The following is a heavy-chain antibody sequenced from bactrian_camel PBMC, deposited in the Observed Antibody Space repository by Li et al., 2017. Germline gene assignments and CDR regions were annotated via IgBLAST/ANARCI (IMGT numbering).Heavy chain of an antibody. J-gene: IGHJ6*01. D-gene: IGHD2*01. V-gene: IGHV3S53*01. Sequence: HVQLVESGGGSVQAGGSLRLPCTAPGIDFNTCDMNWYRQVPGKEREAVAAITPGRGRRYYGDSVRGRFTISQDDAKNTVYLQMNSLEPEDTAIYYCAADLRWCRSGYFDPQARLGYWGQGTQVTVS. CDR3: AADLRWCRSGYFDPQARLGY. CDR1: GIDFNTCD. CDR2: ITPGRGRR.